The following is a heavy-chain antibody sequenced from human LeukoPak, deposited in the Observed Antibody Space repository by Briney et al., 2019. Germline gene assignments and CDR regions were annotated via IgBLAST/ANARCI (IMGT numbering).Heavy chain of an antibody. CDR1: GFTFSSYW. Sequence: GGSLRLSCAASGFTFSSYWMCWVRQAPGKGLEWVAKIKQDGSEKYYVDSVKGRFTISRDNAKNSLYLQMNSLRAEGTAVYYCASTLTLDYWGQGTLVTVSS. CDR2: IKQDGSEK. J-gene: IGHJ4*02. CDR3: ASTLTLDY. V-gene: IGHV3-7*02.